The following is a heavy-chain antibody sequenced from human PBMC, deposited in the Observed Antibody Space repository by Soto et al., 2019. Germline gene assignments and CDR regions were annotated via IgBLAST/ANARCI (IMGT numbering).Heavy chain of an antibody. J-gene: IGHJ6*02. CDR1: GYTFTGYY. D-gene: IGHD6-6*01. Sequence: ASVNVSCKASGYTFTGYYMHWVRQAPGQGLEWMGWINPNSGGTNYAQKFQGWVTMTRDASISTAYMELSRLRSDDTAVYYCAREPIAARYYYGMDVWGQGTTVTVSS. CDR2: INPNSGGT. CDR3: AREPIAARYYYGMDV. V-gene: IGHV1-2*04.